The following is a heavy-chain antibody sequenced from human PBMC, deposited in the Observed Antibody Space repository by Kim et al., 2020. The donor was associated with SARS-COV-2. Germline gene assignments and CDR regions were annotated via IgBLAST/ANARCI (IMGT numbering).Heavy chain of an antibody. CDR2: MNPNSGNT. CDR3: ARVKSMTTVTTFGY. CDR1: GYTFTSYD. J-gene: IGHJ4*02. V-gene: IGHV1-8*01. Sequence: ASVKVSCKASGYTFTSYDINWVRQATGQGLEWMGWMNPNSGNTGYAQKFQGRVTMTRNTSISTAYMELSSLRSEDTAVYYCARVKSMTTVTTFGYWGQGTLVTVSS. D-gene: IGHD4-4*01.